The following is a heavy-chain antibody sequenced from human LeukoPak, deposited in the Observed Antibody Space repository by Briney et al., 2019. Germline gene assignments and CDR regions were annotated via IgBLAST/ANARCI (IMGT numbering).Heavy chain of an antibody. J-gene: IGHJ4*02. D-gene: IGHD3-22*01. V-gene: IGHV1-2*02. CDR2: INPNSGGT. CDR1: GYTFTSYG. Sequence: ASVKVSCKASGYTFTSYGISWVRQAPGQGLEWMGWINPNSGGTNYAQKFQGRVTMTRDTSISTAYMELSRLRSDDTAVYYCAAYYYDSSGYYYFDYWGQGTLVTVSS. CDR3: AAYYYDSSGYYYFDY.